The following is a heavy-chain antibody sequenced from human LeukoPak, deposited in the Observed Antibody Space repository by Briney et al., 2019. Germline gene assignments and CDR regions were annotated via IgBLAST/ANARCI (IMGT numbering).Heavy chain of an antibody. J-gene: IGHJ6*03. CDR3: ARDPYSGSYGNNYYYYMDV. D-gene: IGHD5-12*01. CDR1: EFTFSNYN. Sequence: GGSLRLSCEASEFTFSNYNMNWVRQAPGQRLEWVSSITSSSTYVFYADSVKGRFTISRDNAQNSLYLQMNSLRAEDTAMYYCARDPYSGSYGNNYYYYMDVWGKGTTVTISS. CDR2: ITSSSTYV. V-gene: IGHV3-21*01.